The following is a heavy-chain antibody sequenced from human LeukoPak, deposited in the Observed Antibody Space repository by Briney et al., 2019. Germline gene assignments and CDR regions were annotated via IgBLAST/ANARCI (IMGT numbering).Heavy chain of an antibody. J-gene: IGHJ3*02. Sequence: GGSLRLSCAASGFTFSSYEMNWVRQAPGKGLEWVGRIKTKTDGGTTDYAAPVKGRFTISRDDSKNTLYLQMSSLKTEDTAVYYCSTSITMVRGLTVSYGFDIWGQGTMVTVSS. D-gene: IGHD3-10*01. V-gene: IGHV3-15*01. CDR2: IKTKTDGGTT. CDR3: STSITMVRGLTVSYGFDI. CDR1: GFTFSSYE.